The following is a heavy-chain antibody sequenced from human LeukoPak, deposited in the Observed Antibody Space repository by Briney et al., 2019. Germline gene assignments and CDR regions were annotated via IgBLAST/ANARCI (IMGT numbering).Heavy chain of an antibody. CDR3: ARDWPTVIADF. V-gene: IGHV1-18*04. J-gene: IGHJ1*01. D-gene: IGHD4-11*01. CDR1: GYKFLSHG. Sequence: ASVRVSCKTSGYKFLSHGISWVRQAPGQGLEWLGWIRADNGDTRFAQKFQGRFTMTTDTSTSTAHMELRSLRSDDTAVYYCARDWPTVIADFWGQGTLVTVSS. CDR2: IRADNGDT.